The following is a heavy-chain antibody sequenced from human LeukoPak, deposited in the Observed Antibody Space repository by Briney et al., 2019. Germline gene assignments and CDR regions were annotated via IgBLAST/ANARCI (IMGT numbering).Heavy chain of an antibody. J-gene: IGHJ6*02. CDR2: ISWNSGSI. CDR3: AKDGPLPYYYGMDV. V-gene: IGHV3-9*01. CDR1: GFTFSSYS. Sequence: PGGSLRLSCAASGFTFSSYSMNWVRQAPGKGLEWVSGISWNSGSIGYADSVKGRFTISRDNAKNSLYLQMNSLRAEDTALYYCAKDGPLPYYYGMDVWGQGTTVTVSS.